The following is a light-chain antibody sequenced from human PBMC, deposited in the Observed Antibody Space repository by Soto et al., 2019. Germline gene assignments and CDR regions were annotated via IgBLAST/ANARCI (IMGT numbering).Light chain of an antibody. Sequence: QSALTXPPSASGSPGQXVTXXXTXXXXXVCGYNYVSWSQQHPGKAPKLMIYEVSKRPSGVPDRFSGSKSGNTASLTVSGLQAEDEADSYCSSYAGSNNLVFGGGTKLTVL. J-gene: IGLJ3*02. V-gene: IGLV2-8*01. CDR2: EVS. CDR1: XXXVCGYNY. CDR3: SSYAGSNNLV.